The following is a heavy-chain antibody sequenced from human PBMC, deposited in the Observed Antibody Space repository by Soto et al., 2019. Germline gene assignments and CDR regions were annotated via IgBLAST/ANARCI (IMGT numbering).Heavy chain of an antibody. CDR2: ISSSSSYI. Sequence: GGSLRLSCADAGFTFSSYSMNWVRQAPGKGLEWVSSISSSSSYIYYADSVKGRFTISRDNAKHSLYLQMNSLRAEDTAVYYCDRELRPSSGHYYYYYGLDVWGQGTTVTVSS. CDR1: GFTFSSYS. J-gene: IGHJ6*02. D-gene: IGHD1-26*01. CDR3: DRELRPSSGHYYYYYGLDV. V-gene: IGHV3-21*01.